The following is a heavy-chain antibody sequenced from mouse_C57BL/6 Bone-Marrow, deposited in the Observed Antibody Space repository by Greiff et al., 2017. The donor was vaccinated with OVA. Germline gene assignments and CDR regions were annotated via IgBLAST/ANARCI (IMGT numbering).Heavy chain of an antibody. CDR3: ARNSHYYGSSYWYFDV. V-gene: IGHV2-9-1*01. D-gene: IGHD1-1*01. Sequence: VMLVESGPGLVAPSQSLSITCTVSGFSLTSYAISWVRQPPGKGLEWLGVIWTGGGTNYNSALKSRLSISKDNSKSQVFLKMNSLQTDDTARYYCARNSHYYGSSYWYFDVWGTGTTVTVSS. J-gene: IGHJ1*03. CDR1: GFSLTSYA. CDR2: IWTGGGT.